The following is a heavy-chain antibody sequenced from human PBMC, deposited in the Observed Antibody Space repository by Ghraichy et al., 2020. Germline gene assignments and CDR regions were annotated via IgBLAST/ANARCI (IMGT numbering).Heavy chain of an antibody. Sequence: GGSLRLSCAASRFTFSDYAMGWVRQAPGNGLEWVSVINGGAYSINYADSVKGRFTISRDNFKNTVFLQMNNLRVEDTAIYYCARNDTTKGVFDYWGLGTQVTVSS. CDR3: ARNDTTKGVFDY. CDR2: INGGAYSI. V-gene: IGHV3-23*03. D-gene: IGHD2-8*01. CDR1: RFTFSDYA. J-gene: IGHJ4*02.